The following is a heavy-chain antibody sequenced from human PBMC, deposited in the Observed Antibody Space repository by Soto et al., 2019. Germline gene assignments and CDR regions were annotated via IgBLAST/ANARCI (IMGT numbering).Heavy chain of an antibody. J-gene: IGHJ4*02. Sequence: GGSLRLSCAASGFTFSSYAMHWVRQAPGKGLEYVSAISSNGGSKYYANSVKGRFTISRDNSKNTLYLQMGSLRAEDMAVYYCARAMGGYSGSYYVDYWGQGTLVTVSS. CDR3: ARAMGGYSGSYYVDY. CDR2: ISSNGGSK. CDR1: GFTFSSYA. D-gene: IGHD1-26*01. V-gene: IGHV3-64*01.